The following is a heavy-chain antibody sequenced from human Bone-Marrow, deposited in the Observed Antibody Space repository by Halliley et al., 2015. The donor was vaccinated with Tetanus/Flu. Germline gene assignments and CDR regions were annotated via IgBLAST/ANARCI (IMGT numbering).Heavy chain of an antibody. CDR1: GLTFSRRW. Sequence: SLRLSCAASGLTFSRRWMAWVRQTPGKGLEWVGRIKSKLDGGTTDYAPSVKGGFTISIDDSKNTVYLQMSSLKSEDTGVYYCATSSPFSGTCFDNWGQGTLVTVSS. J-gene: IGHJ4*02. CDR2: IKSKLDGGTT. D-gene: IGHD1-26*01. CDR3: ATSSPFSGTCFDN. V-gene: IGHV3-15*01.